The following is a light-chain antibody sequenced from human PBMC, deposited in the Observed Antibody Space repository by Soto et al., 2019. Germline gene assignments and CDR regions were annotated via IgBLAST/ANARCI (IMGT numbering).Light chain of an antibody. CDR2: AND. CDR3: ATWDTTLSVYV. Sequence: QSVLTQPPSVSAAPGQTVSISCSGSSSNIGNNFVSWYQPLPGTATNLLILANDKRPSGIPDRFSGSKSDTSATLGIIALQTGDEVDYYCATWDTTLSVYVVGTGTKLTVL. V-gene: IGLV1-51*01. J-gene: IGLJ1*01. CDR1: SSNIGNNF.